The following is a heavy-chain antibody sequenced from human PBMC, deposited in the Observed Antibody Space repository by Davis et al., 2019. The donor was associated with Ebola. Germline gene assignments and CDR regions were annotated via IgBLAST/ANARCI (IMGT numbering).Heavy chain of an antibody. D-gene: IGHD6-19*01. CDR1: GFTFSTYG. J-gene: IGHJ4*02. CDR3: ATDPEGWLDFDY. CDR2: INSGGSYI. V-gene: IGHV3-48*02. Sequence: PGGSLRLSCAASGFTFSTYGMTWVRQAPGKGREWVSHINSGGSYISYTDSVKGRFIISRDDAKSTVYLQMNSLRDEDTAIYYCATDPEGWLDFDYWGQGTLVTVSS.